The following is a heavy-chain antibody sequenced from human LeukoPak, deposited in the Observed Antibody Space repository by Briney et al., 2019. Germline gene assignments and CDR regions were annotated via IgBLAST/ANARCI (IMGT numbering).Heavy chain of an antibody. J-gene: IGHJ4*02. CDR2: IWYDGSNK. D-gene: IGHD3-22*01. CDR3: AREGDYYDSRGFDY. V-gene: IGHV3-33*01. CDR1: GFTFSSYG. Sequence: PGGSLRLSCAASGFTFSSYGMHWVRQAPGKGLEWVAVIWYDGSNKYYADSVKGRFTISRDNSKNTLYLQMNSLRAEDTAVYYCAREGDYYDSRGFDYWGQGTLVTVSS.